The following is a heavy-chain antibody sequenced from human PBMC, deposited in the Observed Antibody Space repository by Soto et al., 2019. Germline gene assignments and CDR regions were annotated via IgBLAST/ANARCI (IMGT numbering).Heavy chain of an antibody. CDR3: ASHGYSYAYLFDY. V-gene: IGHV1-69*13. Sequence: SVKVSCKASGGTFSSYAISWVRQAPGQGLEWMGGIIPIFGTADYAQKFQGRVTITADESTSTAYMELSSLRSEDTAVYYCASHGYSYAYLFDYWGQGTLVTVSS. CDR2: IIPIFGTA. J-gene: IGHJ4*02. D-gene: IGHD5-18*01. CDR1: GGTFSSYA.